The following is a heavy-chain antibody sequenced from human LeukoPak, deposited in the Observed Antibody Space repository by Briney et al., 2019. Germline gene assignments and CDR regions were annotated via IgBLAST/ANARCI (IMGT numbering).Heavy chain of an antibody. CDR2: IYYTGSA. J-gene: IGHJ4*02. V-gene: IGHV4-31*03. CDR3: ARTYCSGGSCYGDY. D-gene: IGHD2-15*01. CDR1: GGSISSGAYY. Sequence: SETLSLTCTVPGGSISSGAYYWSWVRQHPGKGLEWIGYIYYTGSAYYNPSLRSRVTISVDTSKNQFSLRLSSVTAADTALYYCARTYCSGGSCYGDYWGQGTLVTVSS.